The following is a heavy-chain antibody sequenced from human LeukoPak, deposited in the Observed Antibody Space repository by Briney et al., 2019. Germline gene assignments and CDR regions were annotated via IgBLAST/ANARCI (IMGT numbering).Heavy chain of an antibody. CDR2: ISNSGNTI. V-gene: IGHV3-48*04. CDR3: ARTAISRFFDYLPLGDNYFDP. D-gene: IGHD3-9*01. Sequence: PGGSLRLSCAASGFTFSSYWMSWVRQAPGKGLEWISYISNSGNTIYYAESVMGRFTISRDNAKNSLYLQMNNLRAEDTAIYYCARTAISRFFDYLPLGDNYFDPWGQGTLVTVSS. CDR1: GFTFSSYW. J-gene: IGHJ5*02.